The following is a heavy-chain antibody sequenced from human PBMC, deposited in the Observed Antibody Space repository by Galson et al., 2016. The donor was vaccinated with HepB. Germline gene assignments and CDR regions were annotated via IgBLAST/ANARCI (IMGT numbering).Heavy chain of an antibody. V-gene: IGHV3-30-3*01. CDR3: ARDVHTSLIGSGWAFDL. J-gene: IGHJ3*01. Sequence: SLRHSCAASGFTFSTYGVHWVRQAPGKGLEWVAVISYDGSNEYYADSVKGRFTISRDNSKNTLYLQMNSLRPEDTAVYYCARDVHTSLIGSGWAFDLWGQGTRVTVSS. CDR1: GFTFSTYG. D-gene: IGHD5-18*01. CDR2: ISYDGSNE.